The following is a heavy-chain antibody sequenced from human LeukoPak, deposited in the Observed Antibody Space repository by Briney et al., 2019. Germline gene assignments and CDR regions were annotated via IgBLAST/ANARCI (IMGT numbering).Heavy chain of an antibody. J-gene: IGHJ5*02. CDR3: ARAYSSAWYMNWFDP. Sequence: PSETLSLTCAVYGGSFSGYYWSWIRQPPGKGLEWIGETNHSGSTNYNPSLKSRVTISVDTSKNQFSLKLSSVTAADTAVYYCARAYSSAWYMNWFDPWGQGTLVTVSS. CDR2: TNHSGST. CDR1: GGSFSGYY. V-gene: IGHV4-34*01. D-gene: IGHD6-19*01.